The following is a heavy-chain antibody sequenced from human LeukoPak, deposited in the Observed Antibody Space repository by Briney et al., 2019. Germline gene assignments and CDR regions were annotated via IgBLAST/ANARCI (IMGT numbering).Heavy chain of an antibody. D-gene: IGHD2-2*01. CDR2: ISTDGSST. CDR3: ARAQDIVVVPPAMDY. J-gene: IGHJ4*02. CDR1: GFTFSSHW. V-gene: IGHV3-74*03. Sequence: GGSLRLSCAASGFTFSSHWMYWVRQAPGKGLVWVSRISTDGSSTTYADSVKGRFTISRDNAKNTLYLQMNSLRAEDTAVYYCARAQDIVVVPPAMDYWGQGTLVTVSS.